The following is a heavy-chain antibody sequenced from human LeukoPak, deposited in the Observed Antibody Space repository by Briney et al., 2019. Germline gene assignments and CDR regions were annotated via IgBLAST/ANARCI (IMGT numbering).Heavy chain of an antibody. J-gene: IGHJ4*02. CDR1: GGTFSSYA. V-gene: IGHV1-69*06. CDR3: ARAYYGDYPTIDY. Sequence: SVKVSCKASGGTFSSYAISWVRQAPGQGLEWMGGIIPIFGTANYAQKFQGRVTITADKSTSTAYMELSSLRSEDTAVYYCARAYYGDYPTIDYWGQGTLVTVSS. D-gene: IGHD4-17*01. CDR2: IIPIFGTA.